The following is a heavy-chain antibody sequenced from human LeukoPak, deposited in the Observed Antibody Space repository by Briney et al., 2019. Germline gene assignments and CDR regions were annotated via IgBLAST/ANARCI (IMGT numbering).Heavy chain of an antibody. Sequence: ASVKETLKGSGYTFTSYHIHWVRQPTAQGLDWMGLMHHYSGNTGNAQKFQHRVTMTRNTSISTSYMELSSVRSEDTAVYYCARGPNYYDSSGYYVPPYYYYGMDVWGQGTTVTVSS. D-gene: IGHD3-22*01. V-gene: IGHV1-8*01. CDR3: ARGPNYYDSSGYYVPPYYYYGMDV. J-gene: IGHJ6*02. CDR2: MHHYSGNT. CDR1: GYTFTSYH.